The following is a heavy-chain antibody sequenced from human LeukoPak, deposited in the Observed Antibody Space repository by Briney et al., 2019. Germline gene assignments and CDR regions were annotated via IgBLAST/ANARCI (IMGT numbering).Heavy chain of an antibody. D-gene: IGHD3-10*01. V-gene: IGHV5-51*01. CDR3: ARLYYGSGSLYYFDY. Sequence: GESVKISCKGSGYSFTSYWIGWVRQMPGKGLEWMGIIYPGDSDTRYSPSFQGQVTISADKSISTAYLQWSSLKASDTAMYYCARLYYGSGSLYYFDYWGQGTLVTVSS. CDR1: GYSFTSYW. CDR2: IYPGDSDT. J-gene: IGHJ4*02.